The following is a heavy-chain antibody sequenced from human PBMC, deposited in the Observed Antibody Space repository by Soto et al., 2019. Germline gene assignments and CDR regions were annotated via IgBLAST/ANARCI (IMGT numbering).Heavy chain of an antibody. CDR2: VYPGDTDI. Sequence: GESLKVSCKGTGYTFSDYWIGWVRQMPGKGLEWMGMVYPGDTDIRYNPSFQGQVTISADKSVSTAYVQWASLKASDTAMYFCARFRAPRRQLISMPFNIWGRRRVVTDSS. CDR1: GYTFSDYW. D-gene: IGHD6-6*01. J-gene: IGHJ3*02. V-gene: IGHV5-51*01. CDR3: ARFRAPRRQLISMPFNI.